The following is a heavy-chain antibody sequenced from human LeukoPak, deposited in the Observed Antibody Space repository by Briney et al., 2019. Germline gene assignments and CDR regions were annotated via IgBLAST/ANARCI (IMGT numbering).Heavy chain of an antibody. CDR1: GGTFSSYA. J-gene: IGHJ5*02. V-gene: IGHV1-69*05. CDR2: IIPIFGTA. Sequence: SVKVSCKASGGTFSSYAISWVRQAPGQGLEWMGGIIPIFGTANYAQKFQGRVTITTDESTSTAYMELSSLRSEDTAVYYRANQWLDPSWFDPWGQGTLVTVSS. CDR3: ANQWLDPSWFDP. D-gene: IGHD6-19*01.